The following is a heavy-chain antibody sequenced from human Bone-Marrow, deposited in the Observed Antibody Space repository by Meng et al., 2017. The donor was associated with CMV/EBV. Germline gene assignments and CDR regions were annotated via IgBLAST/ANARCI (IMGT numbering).Heavy chain of an antibody. D-gene: IGHD3-10*01. CDR3: ARVDRVDG. V-gene: IGHV3-21*01. Sequence: GESLKISCAASGFTFSSYSMNWVRQAPGKGLEWVSSISSSSSYIYYADSVKGRSTISRDNAKNSLYLQMNSLRAEDTAVYYCARVDRVDGWGQGTLVTVSS. CDR1: GFTFSSYS. CDR2: ISSSSSYI. J-gene: IGHJ4*02.